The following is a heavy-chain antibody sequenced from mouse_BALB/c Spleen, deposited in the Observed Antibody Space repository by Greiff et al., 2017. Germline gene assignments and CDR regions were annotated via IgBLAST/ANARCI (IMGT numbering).Heavy chain of an antibody. V-gene: IGHV1-7*01. J-gene: IGHJ3*01. CDR2: INPSTGYT. Sequence: VQLQESGAELAKPGASVKMSCKASGYTFTSYWMHWVKQRPGQGLEWVGYINPSTGYTEYNQKFKDKATLTADKSSSTAYMQLSSLTSEDSAVYYCAIITTVVAPPEFAYWGQGTLVTVSA. CDR3: AIITTVVAPPEFAY. D-gene: IGHD1-1*01. CDR1: GYTFTSYW.